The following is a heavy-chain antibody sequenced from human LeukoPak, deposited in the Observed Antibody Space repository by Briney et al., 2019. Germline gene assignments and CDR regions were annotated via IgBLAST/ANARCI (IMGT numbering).Heavy chain of an antibody. V-gene: IGHV4-39*01. CDR1: GFTFSDYY. CDR3: ARQFAGYYDSSGYYDDAFDI. J-gene: IGHJ3*02. CDR2: IYYSGST. Sequence: LRLSCAASGFTFSDYYMSWIRQPPGKGLEWIGSIYYSGSTYYNPSLKSRVTISVDTSKNQFSLKLSSVTAADTAVYYCARQFAGYYDSSGYYDDAFDIWGQGTMVTVSS. D-gene: IGHD3-22*01.